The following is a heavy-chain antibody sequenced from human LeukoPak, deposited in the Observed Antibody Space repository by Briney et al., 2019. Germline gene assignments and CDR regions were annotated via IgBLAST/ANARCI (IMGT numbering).Heavy chain of an antibody. CDR1: GYTFTSYG. Sequence: GASVKVSCKASGYTFTSYGISWVRQAPGQGLEWMGWVSAYNGNTNYAQKLQGRITMTTDTSTSTAYMELRSLRSDDTAVYYCARDGLWFGELPFDYWGQGTLVTVSS. J-gene: IGHJ4*02. D-gene: IGHD3-10*01. CDR3: ARDGLWFGELPFDY. CDR2: VSAYNGNT. V-gene: IGHV1-18*01.